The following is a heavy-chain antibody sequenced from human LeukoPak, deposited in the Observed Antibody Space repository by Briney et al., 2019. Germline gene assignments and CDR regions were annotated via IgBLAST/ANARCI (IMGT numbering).Heavy chain of an antibody. J-gene: IGHJ5*02. V-gene: IGHV3-23*01. D-gene: IGHD6-13*01. CDR3: AKGPLRSWSNWFDP. CDR1: GFTFSSYA. Sequence: GGSLRLSCAASGFTFSSYAMSWVRQAPGKGLEWVSAISGSGGSTYYADSVKGRFTISRDNSKNTLYLQMNSLRAEDTAIYYCAKGPLRSWSNWFDPWGQGTLVTVSS. CDR2: ISGSGGST.